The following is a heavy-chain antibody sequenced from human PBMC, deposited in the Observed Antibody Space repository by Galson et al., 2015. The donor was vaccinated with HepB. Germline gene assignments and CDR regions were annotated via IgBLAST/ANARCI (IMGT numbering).Heavy chain of an antibody. CDR1: GFTFSSYS. CDR2: ISSSSSYI. V-gene: IGHV3-21*01. Sequence: SLRLSCAASGFTFSSYSMNWVRQAPGKGLEWVSSISSSSSYIYYADSVKGRFTISRDNAKNSLYLQMNSLRAEDTAVYYCARDIVPGDGDLWGQGTLVTVSS. CDR3: ARDIVPGDGDL. D-gene: IGHD4-17*01. J-gene: IGHJ4*02.